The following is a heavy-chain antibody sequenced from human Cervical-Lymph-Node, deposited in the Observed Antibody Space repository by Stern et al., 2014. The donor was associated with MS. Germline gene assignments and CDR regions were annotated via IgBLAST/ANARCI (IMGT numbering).Heavy chain of an antibody. CDR1: GYTFTNYG. CDR3: ATTPLSGFDY. D-gene: IGHD1-14*01. V-gene: IGHV1-18*01. Sequence: QVQLLQPGGEVKEPGASVNVSCKTSGYTFTNYGIAWVRQAPGQGLEWMGWISGYKGETHYAQKVQGRVTMTRDTSTSTAYMELRSLTSDDTAVYYCATTPLSGFDYWGQGTLVTVSS. CDR2: ISGYKGET. J-gene: IGHJ4*02.